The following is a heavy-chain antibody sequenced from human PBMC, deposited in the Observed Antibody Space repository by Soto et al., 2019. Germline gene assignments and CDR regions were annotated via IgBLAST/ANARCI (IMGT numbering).Heavy chain of an antibody. Sequence: QITLKESGPTLVKPTQTLTLTCTISGFSLSTGGVGVGWIRQPPGKALEWLALIYWDYDKRYSPSLKSRLTITKDTSKNQVVLTMINMDPVDTATYYCVHSRCGDDCLQSYSSHYYYGMDVWGQGTTVTVSS. V-gene: IGHV2-5*02. J-gene: IGHJ6*02. CDR2: IYWDYDK. D-gene: IGHD2-21*02. CDR1: GFSLSTGGVG. CDR3: VHSRCGDDCLQSYSSHYYYGMDV.